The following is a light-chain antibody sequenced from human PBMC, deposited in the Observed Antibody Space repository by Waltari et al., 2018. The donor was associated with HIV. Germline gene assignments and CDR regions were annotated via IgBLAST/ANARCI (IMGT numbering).Light chain of an antibody. CDR1: KLGDKS. CDR2: QDR. V-gene: IGLV3-1*01. Sequence: SFELTQPPSLSVSPGQTVNISCSGDKLGDKSVCWYQRKAGQSPVLVMFQDRKRPSGIPERFSGSNSGNTATLTISGPEPIDEGDYYCQTWDSTTGVFGTGTRLTVL. CDR3: QTWDSTTGV. J-gene: IGLJ1*01.